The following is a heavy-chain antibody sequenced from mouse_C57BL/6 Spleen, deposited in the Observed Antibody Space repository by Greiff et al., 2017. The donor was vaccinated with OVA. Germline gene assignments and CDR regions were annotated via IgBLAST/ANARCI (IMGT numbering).Heavy chain of an antibody. D-gene: IGHD2-5*01. Sequence: QVQLQQSGAELARPGASVKLSCKASGYTFTSYGISWVKQRTGQGLEWIGEIYPRSGNTYYNEKSKGKATLTADKSSSTAYMELRSLTSEDSAVYFCARGGDYYSNYGAFDYWGQGTTLTVSS. J-gene: IGHJ2*01. CDR3: ARGGDYYSNYGAFDY. V-gene: IGHV1-81*01. CDR2: IYPRSGNT. CDR1: GYTFTSYG.